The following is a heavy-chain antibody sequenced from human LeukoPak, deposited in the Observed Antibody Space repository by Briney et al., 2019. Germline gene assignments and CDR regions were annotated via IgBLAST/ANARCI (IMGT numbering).Heavy chain of an antibody. D-gene: IGHD6-13*01. J-gene: IGHJ4*02. V-gene: IGHV3-21*01. Sequence: GGSLRLSCGVSGVIFRTHSMSWVRQAPGKGPEWVATVSTESDYIYYGDSVRGRFTISRDDARNSLYLQMNSLRVEDTALYYCVLSSCSSTWYLDSWGQGTLVTVSS. CDR2: VSTESDYI. CDR1: GVIFRTHS. CDR3: VLSSCSSTWYLDS.